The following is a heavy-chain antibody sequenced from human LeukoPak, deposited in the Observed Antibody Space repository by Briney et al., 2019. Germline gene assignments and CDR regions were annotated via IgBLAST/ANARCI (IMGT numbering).Heavy chain of an antibody. J-gene: IGHJ4*02. CDR2: ISSYNGNT. V-gene: IGHV1-18*01. Sequence: ASVKVSCKASGYTFTSYCISWVRQAPGQGLEWMGWISSYNGNTNYAQKLQGRVTMTTDTSTSTAYMELRSLRSDDTAVYYCARELLWFGESDYWGEGTLVTVSS. CDR3: ARELLWFGESDY. CDR1: GYTFTSYC. D-gene: IGHD3-10*01.